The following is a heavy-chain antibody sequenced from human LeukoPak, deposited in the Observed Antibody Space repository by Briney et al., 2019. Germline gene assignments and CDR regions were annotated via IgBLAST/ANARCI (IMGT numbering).Heavy chain of an antibody. V-gene: IGHV1-69*02. CDR3: ARVYYYYGMDV. CDR2: IIPILGIA. Sequence: EASVKVSCKASGYTFTSYYMHWVRQAPGQGLEWMGRIIPILGIANYAQKFQGRVTITADKSTSTAYMELSSLRSEDTAVYYCARVYYYYGMDVWGQGTTVTVSS. CDR1: GYTFTSYY. J-gene: IGHJ6*02.